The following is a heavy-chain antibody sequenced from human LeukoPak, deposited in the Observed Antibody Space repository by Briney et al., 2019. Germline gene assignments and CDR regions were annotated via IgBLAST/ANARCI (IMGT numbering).Heavy chain of an antibody. CDR1: GFTFSSCA. V-gene: IGHV3-30*04. CDR3: ARAMVRSDDAFDI. CDR2: ISYDGSNK. J-gene: IGHJ3*02. Sequence: PGRSLRLSCAASGFTFSSCAMHWVRQAPGKGLEWVAVISYDGSNKYYADSVKGRFTISRDNSKNTLYLQMNSLRAEDTAVYYCARAMVRSDDAFDIWGQGTMVTVSS. D-gene: IGHD3-10*01.